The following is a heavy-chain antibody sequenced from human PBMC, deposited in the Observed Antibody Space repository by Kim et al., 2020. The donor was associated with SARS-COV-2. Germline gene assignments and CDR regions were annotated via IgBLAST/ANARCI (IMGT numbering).Heavy chain of an antibody. CDR3: ARFRRRNDLRYYYYGMDV. CDR1: GYTFTSYG. J-gene: IGHJ6*02. D-gene: IGHD4-17*01. CDR2: ISAYNGNT. V-gene: IGHV1-18*01. Sequence: ASVKVSCKASGYTFTSYGISWVRQAPGQGLEWMGWISAYNGNTNYAQKLQGRVTMTTDTSTSTAYMELRSLRSDDTAVYYCARFRRRNDLRYYYYGMDVWGQGTTVTVSS.